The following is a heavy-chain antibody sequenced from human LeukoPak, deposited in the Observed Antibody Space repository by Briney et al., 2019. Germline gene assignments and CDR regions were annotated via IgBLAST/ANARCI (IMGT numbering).Heavy chain of an antibody. CDR1: GFTFNSYA. J-gene: IGHJ4*02. V-gene: IGHV3-48*02. Sequence: GGSLRLSCGASGFTFNSYAMNWVRQAPGKGLEWVSYISSSSSMIYYADSVKGRFTISRDNAKNSLYLQMKSLRDEDTAIYYCARDYGDLPARVPYFDYWGQGTLVTVSS. CDR3: ARDYGDLPARVPYFDY. CDR2: ISSSSSMI. D-gene: IGHD4-17*01.